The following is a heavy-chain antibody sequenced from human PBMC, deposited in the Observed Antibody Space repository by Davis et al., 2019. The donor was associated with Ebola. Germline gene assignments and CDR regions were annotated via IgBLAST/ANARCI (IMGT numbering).Heavy chain of an antibody. Sequence: MPSETLSLTCAVSGGSISSSNWWRWVRQPPGKGLEWIGEIYHSGSTNYNPSLKSRVTISVDKSKNQFSLKLSSVTAADTAVYYCARHGGLWFGESLDYWGQGTLVSVSS. CDR3: ARHGGLWFGESLDY. CDR2: IYHSGST. D-gene: IGHD3-10*01. V-gene: IGHV4-4*02. CDR1: GGSISSSNW. J-gene: IGHJ4*02.